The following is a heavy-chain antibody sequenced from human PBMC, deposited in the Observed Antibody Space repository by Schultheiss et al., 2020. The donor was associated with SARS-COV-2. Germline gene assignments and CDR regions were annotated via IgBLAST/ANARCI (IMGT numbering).Heavy chain of an antibody. CDR2: ISGSGGST. D-gene: IGHD3-22*01. CDR1: GFTFSSYA. Sequence: GGSLRLSCAASGFTFSSYAMHWVRQAPGKGLEWVSAISGSGGSTYYADSVKGRFTISRDNAKNTLYLQMNSLRAEDTAVYYCARGAYDSSGPYYWGQGTLVTVSS. J-gene: IGHJ4*02. CDR3: ARGAYDSSGPYY. V-gene: IGHV3-23*01.